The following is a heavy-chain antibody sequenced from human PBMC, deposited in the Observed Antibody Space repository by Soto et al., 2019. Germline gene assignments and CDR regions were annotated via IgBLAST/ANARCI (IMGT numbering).Heavy chain of an antibody. V-gene: IGHV3-15*01. D-gene: IGHD3-22*01. CDR2: IKSKTDGGTT. CDR1: GFTFSNAW. CDR3: TTDAYYYDSKWNWFDP. J-gene: IGHJ5*02. Sequence: EVQLVESGGGLVKPGGSLRLSCAASGFTFSNAWMSWVRQAPGKGLEWVGCIKSKTDGGTTDYAAPVKGRFTISRDDSKNTLYLQMNSLKTEDTAVYYCTTDAYYYDSKWNWFDPWGQGTLVTVSS.